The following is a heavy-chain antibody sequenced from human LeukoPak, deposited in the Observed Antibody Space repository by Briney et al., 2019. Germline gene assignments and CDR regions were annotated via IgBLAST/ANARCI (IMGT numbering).Heavy chain of an antibody. CDR2: IRYDGSNK. CDR3: AKDSDEYGSGSYYLFDY. Sequence: GGSLRLSCAASGFTFSSYGMHWVRQAPGKGLEWVAFIRYDGSNKYYADPVKGRFTISRDNSKNTLYLQMNSLRTEDTAVYYCAKDSDEYGSGSYYLFDYWGQGTLVTVSS. D-gene: IGHD3-10*01. V-gene: IGHV3-30*02. J-gene: IGHJ4*02. CDR1: GFTFSSYG.